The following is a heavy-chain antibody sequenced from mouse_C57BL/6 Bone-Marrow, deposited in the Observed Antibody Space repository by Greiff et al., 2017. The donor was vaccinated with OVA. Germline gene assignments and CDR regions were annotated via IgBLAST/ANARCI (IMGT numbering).Heavy chain of an antibody. Sequence: QVQLQQPGAELVMPGASVKLSCKASGYTFTSYWMHWVKQRPGPGLEWIGEIDPSDSYTNYNQKFKGKSTLTVDKSSSTAYMQRSSLTSEDSAVYYCALYDGYYRYFDVWGTGTTVTVSS. D-gene: IGHD2-3*01. CDR1: GYTFTSYW. V-gene: IGHV1-69*01. J-gene: IGHJ1*03. CDR3: ALYDGYYRYFDV. CDR2: IDPSDSYT.